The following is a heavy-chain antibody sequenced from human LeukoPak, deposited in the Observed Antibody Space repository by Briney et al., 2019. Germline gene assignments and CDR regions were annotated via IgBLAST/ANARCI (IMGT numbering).Heavy chain of an antibody. CDR3: ARGAMEGGRLMDFDY. CDR1: GYTFTSYD. Sequence: ASVKVSCKASGYTFTSYDINWVRQATGQGLEWIGWMNPNSGNIGYAQKFQGRVTITTDESTSTAYMELSSLRSEDTAVYYCARGAMEGGRLMDFDYWGQGTLVTVSS. V-gene: IGHV1-8*01. D-gene: IGHD5-18*01. J-gene: IGHJ4*02. CDR2: MNPNSGNI.